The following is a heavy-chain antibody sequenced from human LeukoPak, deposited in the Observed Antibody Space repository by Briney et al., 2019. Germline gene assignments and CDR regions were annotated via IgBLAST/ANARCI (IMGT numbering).Heavy chain of an antibody. Sequence: PSETLSLTCSVSDDSIRSSSYYWGWIRQPPGKGLEWIGTIYYSGSTYYNPSLKSRVTISVDTSKNQFSLKLNSVTAADTAVYYCGTSMTTMTTWFDYWGQGTLVTVSS. CDR3: GTSMTTMTTWFDY. D-gene: IGHD4-17*01. J-gene: IGHJ4*02. V-gene: IGHV4-39*01. CDR1: DDSIRSSSYY. CDR2: IYYSGST.